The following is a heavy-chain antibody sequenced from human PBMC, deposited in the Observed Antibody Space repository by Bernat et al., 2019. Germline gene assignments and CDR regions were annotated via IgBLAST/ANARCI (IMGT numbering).Heavy chain of an antibody. Sequence: QVQLVQSGAEVKKPGSSVKVSCKASGGTFSSYAISWVRQAPGQGLEWMGGIIPIFGTANYAQKFQGRGKNTADEYTSAADMELSSLRFDGTGGDDWAGWGGGYSYGFGAGADAFDIWGQGTMVTVSS. J-gene: IGHJ3*02. D-gene: IGHD5-18*01. CDR1: GGTFSSYA. CDR3: AGWGGGYSYGFGAGADAFDI. CDR2: IIPIFGTA. V-gene: IGHV1-69*01.